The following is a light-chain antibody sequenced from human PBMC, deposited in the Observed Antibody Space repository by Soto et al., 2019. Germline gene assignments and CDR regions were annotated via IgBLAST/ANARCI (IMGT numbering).Light chain of an antibody. CDR1: QNLNNR. CDR3: HHMRP. J-gene: IGKJ1*01. CDR2: DAS. V-gene: IGKV1-5*01. Sequence: TRRSPSTLNASIGDRVPITCRASQNLNNRTAWYQPNPEKASTFLIYDASTLESGVPSSFSGSGFGTEISLTISSLQPHDFGSYSSHHMRPFGQG.